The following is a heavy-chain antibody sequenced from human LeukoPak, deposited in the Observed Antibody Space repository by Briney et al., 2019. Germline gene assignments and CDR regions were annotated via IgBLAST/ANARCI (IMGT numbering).Heavy chain of an antibody. Sequence: PSETLSLTCTVSGGSISSGSYYWSWIRQPAGKGLEWIGRIYTSGSTNYNPSLKSRVTISVDTSKNQFSLKLSSVTAADTAVYYCARGGGIPSSPFDYWGQGTLVTVSS. J-gene: IGHJ4*02. V-gene: IGHV4-61*02. CDR3: ARGGGIPSSPFDY. CDR2: IYTSGST. CDR1: GGSISSGSYY. D-gene: IGHD3-16*01.